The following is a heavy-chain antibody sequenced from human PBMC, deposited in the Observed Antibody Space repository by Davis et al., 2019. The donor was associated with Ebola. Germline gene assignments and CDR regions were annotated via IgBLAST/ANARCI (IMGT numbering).Heavy chain of an antibody. D-gene: IGHD3-16*01. CDR2: ISSDSDYI. CDR1: GFTFSSYA. V-gene: IGHV3-21*01. J-gene: IGHJ6*02. Sequence: GESLKISCAASGFTFSSYAMHWVRQAPGKALEWVSSISSDSDYIYYADSAKGRFTISRDNAKNSLFLQMDSLRAEDTAVYYCARDRPLDFFGDYYGMDVWGQGTTVTVS. CDR3: ARDRPLDFFGDYYGMDV.